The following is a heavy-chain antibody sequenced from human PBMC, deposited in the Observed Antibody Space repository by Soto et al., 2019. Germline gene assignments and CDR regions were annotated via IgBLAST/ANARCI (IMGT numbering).Heavy chain of an antibody. CDR1: GGSISSGGYS. CDR3: ARVGGINWFDP. CDR2: IYYSGST. D-gene: IGHD1-20*01. J-gene: IGHJ5*02. Sequence: SETLSLACAVSGGSISSGGYSWSWIRQHPGKGLEWIGYIYYSGSTYYNPSLKSRVTISVDTSKNQFSLKLSSVTAADTAVYYCARVGGINWFDPWGQGTLVTVSS. V-gene: IGHV4-31*11.